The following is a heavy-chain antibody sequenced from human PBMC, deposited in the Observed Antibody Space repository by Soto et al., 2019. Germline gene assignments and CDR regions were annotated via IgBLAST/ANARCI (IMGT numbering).Heavy chain of an antibody. V-gene: IGHV3-23*01. CDR2: ISGSGGST. CDR1: GFTFRNHA. D-gene: IGHD1-26*01. CDR3: ARSVSSGSYPNFDF. J-gene: IGHJ4*02. Sequence: PGGSLRLSCAAAGFTFRNHAMSWVRQAPGKGLEWVSAISGSGGSTHYADSVKGRFTFSRDNSKNTLSLQMNSLRAEDTAAYYCARSVSSGSYPNFDFWGQGTLVTVSS.